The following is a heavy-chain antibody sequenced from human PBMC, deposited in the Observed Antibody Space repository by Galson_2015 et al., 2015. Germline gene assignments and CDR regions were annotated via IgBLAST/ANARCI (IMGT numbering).Heavy chain of an antibody. CDR2: MNPNSGNA. J-gene: IGHJ4*02. CDR3: ARGYYDILTGYSYFDY. D-gene: IGHD3-9*01. CDR1: GYTFTSYD. V-gene: IGHV1-8*01. Sequence: SVKVSCKASGYTFTSYDINWVRQATGQGLEWMGWMNPNSGNAGYAQKFQGRVTMTRNTSISTAYMELSSLRSEDTAVYYCARGYYDILTGYSYFDYWGQGTLVTVSS.